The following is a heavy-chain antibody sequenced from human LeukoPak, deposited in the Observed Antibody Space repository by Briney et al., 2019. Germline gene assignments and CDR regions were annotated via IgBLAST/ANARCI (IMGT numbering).Heavy chain of an antibody. CDR1: GFTFSDYY. Sequence: PGGSLRLSCAASGFTFSDYYMSWIRQAPGKGLEWVSYISSSGSTIYYADSVKGRFTISGDNAKNSLYLQMNSLRAEDTAVYYCAAKGYSYGYVFDYWGQGTLVTVSS. V-gene: IGHV3-11*01. CDR3: AAKGYSYGYVFDY. CDR2: ISSSGSTI. J-gene: IGHJ4*02. D-gene: IGHD5-18*01.